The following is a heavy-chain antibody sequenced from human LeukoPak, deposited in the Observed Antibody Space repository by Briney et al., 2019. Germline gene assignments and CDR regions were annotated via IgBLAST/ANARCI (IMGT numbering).Heavy chain of an antibody. V-gene: IGHV4-39*01. D-gene: IGHD4-17*01. CDR2: IYYSGST. CDR1: GGSISSSSYY. Sequence: SETLSLTCTVFGGSISSSSYYWGWIRQPPGKGLEWIGSIYYSGSTYYNPSLKSRVTISVDTSKNQFSLKLSSVTAADTAVYYCARLTVNGHVDYWGQGTLVTVSS. J-gene: IGHJ4*02. CDR3: ARLTVNGHVDY.